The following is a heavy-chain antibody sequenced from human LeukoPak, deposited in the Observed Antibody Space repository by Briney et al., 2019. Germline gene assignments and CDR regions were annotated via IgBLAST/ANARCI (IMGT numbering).Heavy chain of an antibody. CDR3: ARDGSGSYYDY. V-gene: IGHV3-64*01. CDR1: GFTFSSYA. D-gene: IGHD3-10*01. J-gene: IGHJ4*02. Sequence: GGSLRLSCAASGFTFSSYAMHWVRQAPGKGLEYVSAISSNGCSTYYANSVKGRFTISRDNSKNTLYLQMGSLRAEDMAVYYCARDGSGSYYDYWGQGTLVTVSS. CDR2: ISSNGCST.